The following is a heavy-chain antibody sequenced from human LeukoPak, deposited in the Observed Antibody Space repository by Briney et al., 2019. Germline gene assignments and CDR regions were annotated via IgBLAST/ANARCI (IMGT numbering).Heavy chain of an antibody. Sequence: ASVKVSCKASGYTFTGYYMHWVRQAPGQGLEWMGWINPNSGGTNYAQKFQGRVTMTRDTSISTAYLELSRLRSDDTAVYYCARGANWDYYYYGMDVWGQGTTVTVSS. CDR3: ARGANWDYYYYGMDV. CDR1: GYTFTGYY. CDR2: INPNSGGT. D-gene: IGHD7-27*01. J-gene: IGHJ6*02. V-gene: IGHV1-2*02.